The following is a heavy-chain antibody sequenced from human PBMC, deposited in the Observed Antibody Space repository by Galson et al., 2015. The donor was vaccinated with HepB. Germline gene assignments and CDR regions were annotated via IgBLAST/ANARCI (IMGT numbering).Heavy chain of an antibody. CDR1: GFTFTSSA. CDR3: AADRGYYDSSENAFDI. V-gene: IGHV1-58*01. J-gene: IGHJ3*02. Sequence: SVKVSCKASGFTFTSSAVQWVRQARGQRLEWIGWIVVGSGNTNYAQKFQERVTITRDMSTSTAYMELSSLRSEDTAVYYCAADRGYYDSSENAFDIWGQGTMVTVSS. CDR2: IVVGSGNT. D-gene: IGHD3-22*01.